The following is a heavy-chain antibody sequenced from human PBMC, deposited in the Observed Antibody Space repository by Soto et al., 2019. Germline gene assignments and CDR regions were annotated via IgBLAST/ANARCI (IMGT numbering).Heavy chain of an antibody. CDR3: ATSGNNAFDF. Sequence: GGSLRLSCAASGFTFTNTWMNWVRQAPGKGLEWVGRIKSKTDGGTIDYAAPVKGRFIISRDDSRNTVSLQMFSLKTEDTAVYYCATSGNNAFDFWGQGTMVTVS. CDR2: IKSKTDGGTI. V-gene: IGHV3-15*07. J-gene: IGHJ3*01. CDR1: GFTFTNTW.